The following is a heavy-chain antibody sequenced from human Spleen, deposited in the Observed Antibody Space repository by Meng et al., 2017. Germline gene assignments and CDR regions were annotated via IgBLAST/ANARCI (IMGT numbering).Heavy chain of an antibody. Sequence: GGSLRLSCAASGFTFSSYSMNWVRQAPGKGLEWVSSISSSSSYIYYADSVKGRFTISRDNAKNSLYLQMNSLRAEDTAVYYCARDGDSSSWVSSDAFDIWGQGTMVTVSS. CDR3: ARDGDSSSWVSSDAFDI. V-gene: IGHV3-21*01. CDR1: GFTFSSYS. D-gene: IGHD6-13*01. J-gene: IGHJ3*02. CDR2: ISSSSSYI.